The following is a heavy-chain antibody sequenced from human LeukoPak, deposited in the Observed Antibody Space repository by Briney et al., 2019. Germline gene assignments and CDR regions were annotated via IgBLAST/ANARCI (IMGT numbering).Heavy chain of an antibody. Sequence: GGSLRLSCAASGFTFSNYGMSWVRQAPGKGLEWVSAISGSGGSTYYADSAKRRFTISRDNYRNTVYLQMNSLRVEDTAVYYCAKRRVLRYFDWLVVDYWGQGTLVTVSS. CDR3: AKRRVLRYFDWLVVDY. D-gene: IGHD3-9*01. CDR2: ISGSGGST. CDR1: GFTFSNYG. J-gene: IGHJ4*02. V-gene: IGHV3-23*01.